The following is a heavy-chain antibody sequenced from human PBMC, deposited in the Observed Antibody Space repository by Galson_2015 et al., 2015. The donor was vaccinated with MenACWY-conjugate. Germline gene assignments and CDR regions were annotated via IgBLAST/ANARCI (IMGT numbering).Heavy chain of an antibody. CDR3: ARRRPRDIGGGFDI. Sequence: ETLSLTCTVSGGSISSSDHYCAWIRQSPGKGLEWIGNIHYSGGTYYNPSLKSRLTTSVDTSKNQFSLKLSSVTAADTAVYYRARRRPRDIGGGFDIWGQGTIVTVAS. V-gene: IGHV4-39*01. D-gene: IGHD2-15*01. CDR2: IHYSGGT. CDR1: GGSISSSDHY. J-gene: IGHJ3*02.